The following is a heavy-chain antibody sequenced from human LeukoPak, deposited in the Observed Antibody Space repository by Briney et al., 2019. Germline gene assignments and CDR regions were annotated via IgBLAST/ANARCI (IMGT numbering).Heavy chain of an antibody. CDR2: IYSGGST. Sequence: GGSLRLSCAASGFTVSSNYMSWVRQAPGKGPEWVSVIYSGGSTYYADSVKGRFTISRDNSKNTLYLQMNSLRAEDTAVYYCARGRRWLRLDYWGQGTLVTVSS. CDR3: ARGRRWLRLDY. V-gene: IGHV3-53*01. CDR1: GFTVSSNY. D-gene: IGHD5-24*01. J-gene: IGHJ4*02.